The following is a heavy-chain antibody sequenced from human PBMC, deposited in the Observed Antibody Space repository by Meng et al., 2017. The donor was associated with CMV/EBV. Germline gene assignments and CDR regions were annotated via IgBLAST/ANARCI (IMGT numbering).Heavy chain of an antibody. CDR2: INHSGST. J-gene: IGHJ6*02. D-gene: IGHD3-3*01. V-gene: IGHV4-34*01. Sequence: SETLSLTCAIYGGSFSGYYWSWIRQPPGKGLEWIGEINHSGSTNYNPSLKSRVTISVDTSKNQFSLKLSSVTAADTVVYYCARDHHTHGFLESYYGMDVWGQGTTVTVSS. CDR3: ARDHHTHGFLESYYGMDV. CDR1: GGSFSGYY.